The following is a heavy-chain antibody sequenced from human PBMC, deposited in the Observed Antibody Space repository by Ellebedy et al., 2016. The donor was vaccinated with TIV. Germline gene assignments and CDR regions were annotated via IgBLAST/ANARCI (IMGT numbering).Heavy chain of an antibody. CDR2: ISGSGGST. V-gene: IGHV3-23*01. Sequence: GGSLRLSXAASGFTFSSYAMSWVRQAPGKGLEWVSAISGSGGSTYYADSVKGRFTISRDNSKNTLYLQMNSLRAEDTAVYYCAREGIGCSSTSCYPDYWGQGTLVTVSS. J-gene: IGHJ4*02. CDR1: GFTFSSYA. D-gene: IGHD2-2*01. CDR3: AREGIGCSSTSCYPDY.